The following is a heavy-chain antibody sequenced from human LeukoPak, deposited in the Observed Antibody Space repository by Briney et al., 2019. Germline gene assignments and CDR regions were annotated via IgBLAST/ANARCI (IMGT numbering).Heavy chain of an antibody. D-gene: IGHD1-1*01. CDR3: ARGSWKFDP. Sequence: SETLSLTCTVSGGSISNNYWSWIRQPPGKGLEWIGYIYYTESTNYNPFLKSRVTISLDPSKNHCSLKLSSVTAADTAVYYCARGSWKFDPWGQGTLVTVSS. J-gene: IGHJ5*02. CDR1: GGSISNNY. CDR2: IYYTEST. V-gene: IGHV4-59*01.